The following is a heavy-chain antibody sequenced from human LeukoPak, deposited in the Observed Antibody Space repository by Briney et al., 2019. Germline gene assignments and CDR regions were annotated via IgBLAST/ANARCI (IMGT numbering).Heavy chain of an antibody. D-gene: IGHD2-15*01. Sequence: SQTVSLTCSVSGGSISSGGYYWTWIRQHPGRGLEWIGYIHYSGSTFYNPSLKSRLTISVDTSKNQFSLRLSSVTAADTAVYYCARDQCSGGSCYSFDPWGQGTLVTVSS. CDR1: GGSISSGGYY. CDR2: IHYSGST. V-gene: IGHV4-31*03. CDR3: ARDQCSGGSCYSFDP. J-gene: IGHJ5*02.